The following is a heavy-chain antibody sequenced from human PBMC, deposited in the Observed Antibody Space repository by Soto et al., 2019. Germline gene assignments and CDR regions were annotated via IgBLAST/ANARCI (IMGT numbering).Heavy chain of an antibody. CDR2: ISAYNGNT. J-gene: IGHJ6*02. Sequence: SVKVSCKASGYTFTSYGISWVRQAPGQGLEWMGWISAYNGNTNYAQKLQGRVTMTTDTSTSTAYMELRSLRSDDTAVYYCARVAITLVRGVSFYYYYGMDVWGQGTTVTVSS. D-gene: IGHD3-10*01. CDR3: ARVAITLVRGVSFYYYYGMDV. V-gene: IGHV1-18*01. CDR1: GYTFTSYG.